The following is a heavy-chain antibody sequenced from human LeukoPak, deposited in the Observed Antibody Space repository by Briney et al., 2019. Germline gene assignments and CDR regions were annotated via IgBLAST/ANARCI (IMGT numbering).Heavy chain of an antibody. CDR1: GYTFTSYG. Sequence: ASVKVSCKASGYTFTSYGISWVRQAPGQGLEWMGWISAYNGNTNYAQKLQGRVTMTRDTSISTAYMELSRLRSDDTAVYYCAILLGYCSSTSCYDNWFDPWGQGTLVTVSS. J-gene: IGHJ5*02. CDR3: AILLGYCSSTSCYDNWFDP. D-gene: IGHD2-2*01. V-gene: IGHV1-18*01. CDR2: ISAYNGNT.